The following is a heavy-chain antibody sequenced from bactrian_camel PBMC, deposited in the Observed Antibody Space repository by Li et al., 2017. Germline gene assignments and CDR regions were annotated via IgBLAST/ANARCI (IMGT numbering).Heavy chain of an antibody. CDR1: GSIYGDAC. J-gene: IGHJ4*01. V-gene: IGHV3S6*01. D-gene: IGHD2*01. CDR2: IYSDGIA. CDR3: AAVSRDVVTAPAVPRGHSG. Sequence: HVQLVESGGGSVQAGGSLRLSCGASGSIYGDACVGWLRQAPGKEREGVAAIYSDGIASYADSVKGRFTISKDNAKNTLYLQMNNLEPEDTAMYYCAAVSRDVVTAPAVPRGHSGGAWGPRSPSP.